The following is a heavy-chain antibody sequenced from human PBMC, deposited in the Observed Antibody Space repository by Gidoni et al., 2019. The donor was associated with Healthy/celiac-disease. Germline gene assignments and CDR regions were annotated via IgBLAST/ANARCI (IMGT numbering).Heavy chain of an antibody. V-gene: IGHV3-49*03. D-gene: IGHD3-22*01. Sequence: EVQLVESGGGLVQPGRSLRLSCTASGFTFGDYAMSWFRQAPGKGLEWVGFIRSKAYGGTTEYAASVKGRFTISRDDSKSIVYLQMNSLKTEDTAVYYCTRPGDYDSPDYWGQGTLVTVSS. J-gene: IGHJ4*02. CDR2: IRSKAYGGTT. CDR3: TRPGDYDSPDY. CDR1: GFTFGDYA.